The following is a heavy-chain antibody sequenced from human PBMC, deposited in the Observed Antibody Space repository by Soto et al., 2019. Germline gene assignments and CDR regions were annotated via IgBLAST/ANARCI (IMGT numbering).Heavy chain of an antibody. CDR1: GYTFTRYG. V-gene: IGHV1-18*04. CDR3: ARDGARYNIVVVVAATPEYYYYGMDV. CDR2: ISAYNGNT. D-gene: IGHD2-15*01. J-gene: IGHJ6*02. Sequence: ASVKVSCKASGYTFTRYGISWVRQAPGQGLEWMGWISAYNGNTNYAQKLQGRVTMTTDTSTSTAYMELRSLRSDDTAVYYCARDGARYNIVVVVAATPEYYYYGMDVWGQGTTVTVSS.